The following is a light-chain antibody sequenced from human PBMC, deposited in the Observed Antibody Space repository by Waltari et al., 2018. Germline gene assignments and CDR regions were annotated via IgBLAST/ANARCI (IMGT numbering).Light chain of an antibody. CDR3: SSYAGSNNLV. CDR2: EVI. Sequence: QSALTQPPSASGSPGQSVTISCPGTTSDVGGYHYVSWYQQHPAKAPKLMIYEVIKRPSGVPDRFSGSKSGSTASLTVSGLQAEDEADYYCSSYAGSNNLVFGGGTKLTVL. CDR1: TSDVGGYHY. J-gene: IGLJ2*01. V-gene: IGLV2-8*01.